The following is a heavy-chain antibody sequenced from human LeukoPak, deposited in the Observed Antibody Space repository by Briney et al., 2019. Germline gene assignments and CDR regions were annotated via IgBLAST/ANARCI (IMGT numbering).Heavy chain of an antibody. D-gene: IGHD5-24*01. CDR2: IRSDGSSN. J-gene: IGHJ5*02. CDR1: GFTFSSHG. Sequence: PGGSLRLSCAASGFTFSSHGMHWVRQAPGKGLEWVTFIRSDGSSNYYGDSVKGRFTLSRDNFKNTLSLQMNSLRAEDTAVYYCARDNSVRDEAWWFNPWGQEPWSPSPQ. V-gene: IGHV3-30*02. CDR3: ARDNSVRDEAWWFNP.